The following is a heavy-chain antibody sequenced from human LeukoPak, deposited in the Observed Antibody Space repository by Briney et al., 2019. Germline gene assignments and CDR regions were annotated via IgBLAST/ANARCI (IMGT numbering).Heavy chain of an antibody. Sequence: EASVKVSCTTSGYTFTNYGINWVRQAPGQGLEWMGWISPYNGHTNYAQKLQGRVTMTTDTLTSTAYMELRSLRSDDTAVYYCARDPRMTTVNWFDPWGQGTLVTV. CDR3: ARDPRMTTVNWFDP. J-gene: IGHJ5*02. CDR1: GYTFTNYG. CDR2: ISPYNGHT. D-gene: IGHD4-11*01. V-gene: IGHV1-18*01.